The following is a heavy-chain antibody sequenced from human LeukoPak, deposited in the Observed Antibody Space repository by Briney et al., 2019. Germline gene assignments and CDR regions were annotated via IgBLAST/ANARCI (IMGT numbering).Heavy chain of an antibody. D-gene: IGHD1-1*01. J-gene: IGHJ4*02. Sequence: SETLSLTCAVYGGSFSGYYWGWIRQPPGKGLEWIGEINHSGSTNYNPSLKSRVTISVDTSKNQFSLKLSSVTAADTAVYYCARPNPRYLFDYWGQGTLVTVSS. CDR1: GGSFSGYY. CDR3: ARPNPRYLFDY. V-gene: IGHV4-34*01. CDR2: INHSGST.